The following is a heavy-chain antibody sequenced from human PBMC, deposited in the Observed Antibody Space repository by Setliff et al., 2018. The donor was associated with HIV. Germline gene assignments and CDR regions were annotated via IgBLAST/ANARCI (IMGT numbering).Heavy chain of an antibody. Sequence: LSLTCAVYGGSFSGYYWTWIRQPPGKGLEWIGEITHSGSTNYNPSLETRVTISVDTSKNQFSLKLSSVTAADTAVYYCALSSGSYYNALDNWGQGTLVTVSS. J-gene: IGHJ4*02. CDR2: ITHSGST. CDR1: GGSFSGYY. D-gene: IGHD3-10*01. CDR3: ALSSGSYYNALDN. V-gene: IGHV4-34*01.